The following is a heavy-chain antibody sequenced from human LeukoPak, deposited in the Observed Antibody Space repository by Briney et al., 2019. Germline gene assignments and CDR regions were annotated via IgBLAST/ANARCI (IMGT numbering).Heavy chain of an antibody. CDR1: GGPFSGYY. Sequence: SETLSLTCAVYGGPFSGYYWSWIRQPPGKGLEWIGEINHSGSTNYNPSLKSRVTISVDTSKNQFSLKLSSVTAADTAVYYCARVRGRSAVAGRRGYYFDYWGQGTLVTVSS. CDR2: INHSGST. J-gene: IGHJ4*02. CDR3: ARVRGRSAVAGRRGYYFDY. V-gene: IGHV4-34*01. D-gene: IGHD6-19*01.